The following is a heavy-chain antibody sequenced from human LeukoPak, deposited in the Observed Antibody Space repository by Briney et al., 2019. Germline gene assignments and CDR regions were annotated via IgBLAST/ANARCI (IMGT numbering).Heavy chain of an antibody. CDR1: GFTFSSYG. D-gene: IGHD6-13*01. V-gene: IGHV3-23*01. Sequence: GGTLRLSCAASGFTFSSYGMSWVRQAPGKGLEWVSGISGSGGSTYYAGSVKGRCTISRDNSKNTLYLQMNSLRAEDTAVYYCAREVRIAAQAAPFDPWGQGTLVTVSS. CDR2: ISGSGGST. CDR3: AREVRIAAQAAPFDP. J-gene: IGHJ5*02.